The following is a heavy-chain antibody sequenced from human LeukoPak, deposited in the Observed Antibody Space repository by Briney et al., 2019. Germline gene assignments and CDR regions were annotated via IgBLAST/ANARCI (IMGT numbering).Heavy chain of an antibody. V-gene: IGHV1-8*01. D-gene: IGHD4-17*01. CDR2: MNPNSGNT. CDR3: ARDLTTVTTLAYFDY. Sequence: ASVKVSCKASGYTFTSYDINWVRQAPGQGLEWMGWMNPNSGNTGYAQKFQGRVTMTRNTSISTAYMELSSLRPEDTAVYYCARDLTTVTTLAYFDYWGQGTLVTVSS. CDR1: GYTFTSYD. J-gene: IGHJ4*02.